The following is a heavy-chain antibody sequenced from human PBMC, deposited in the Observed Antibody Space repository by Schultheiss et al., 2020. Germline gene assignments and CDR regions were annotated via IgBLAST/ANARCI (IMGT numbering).Heavy chain of an antibody. CDR3: AHRRGYDILTGRYGMDV. CDR1: GGTFSSYA. V-gene: IGHV1-69*13. Sequence: SVKVSCKASGGTFSSYAISWVRQAPGQGLEWMGGIIPIFGTANYAQKFQGRVTITADESTSTAYMELSSLRSEDTAVYYCAHRRGYDILTGRYGMDVWGQGTTVTVSS. D-gene: IGHD3-9*01. J-gene: IGHJ6*02. CDR2: IIPIFGTA.